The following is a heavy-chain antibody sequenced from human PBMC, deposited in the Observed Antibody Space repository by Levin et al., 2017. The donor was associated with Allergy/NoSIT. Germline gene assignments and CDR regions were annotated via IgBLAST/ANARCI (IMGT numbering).Heavy chain of an antibody. CDR2: ISFDGSNK. D-gene: IGHD7-27*01. CDR3: AKDWGNWGFGYHFDY. CDR1: GFTFSTYG. V-gene: IGHV3-30*18. Sequence: LSLTCAASGFTFSTYGMHWVRQAPGKGLEWVAVISFDGSNKYYADSVKGRFTISRDNSMNTVSLEMNSLRAEDSAVYYCAKDWGNWGFGYHFDYWGQGTLVTVSS. J-gene: IGHJ4*02.